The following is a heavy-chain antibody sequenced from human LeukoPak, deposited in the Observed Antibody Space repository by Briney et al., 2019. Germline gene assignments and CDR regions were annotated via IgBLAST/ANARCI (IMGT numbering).Heavy chain of an antibody. CDR2: IIPIFGTA. D-gene: IGHD3-10*01. Sequence: ASVKVSCKASGGTFSSYAISWVRQAPGQGLEWMGGIIPIFGTANYAQKFQGRVTITTDESTSTAYMELSSLRSEDTAVYYCARERITMVRGVIISAGAGAAYYYYYMDVWGKGTTVTVSS. CDR1: GGTFSSYA. CDR3: ARERITMVRGVIISAGAGAAYYYYYMDV. J-gene: IGHJ6*03. V-gene: IGHV1-69*05.